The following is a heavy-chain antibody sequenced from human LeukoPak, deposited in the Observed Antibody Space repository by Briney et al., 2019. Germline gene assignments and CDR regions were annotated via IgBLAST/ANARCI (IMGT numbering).Heavy chain of an antibody. J-gene: IGHJ4*02. Sequence: GGSLRLSCVASGFPFSSYWMTWVRQAPGKGVEWVANIKQDGSKKSYVDSVKGRFTISRDNAKNSLYLQMNSLRAEDTAIYYCTRVGYIDEGIDYWGQGTLVTVSS. D-gene: IGHD5-24*01. CDR2: IKQDGSKK. CDR3: TRVGYIDEGIDY. CDR1: GFPFSSYW. V-gene: IGHV3-7*04.